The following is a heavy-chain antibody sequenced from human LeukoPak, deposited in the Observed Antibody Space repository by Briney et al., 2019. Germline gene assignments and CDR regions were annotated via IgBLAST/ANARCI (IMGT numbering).Heavy chain of an antibody. CDR1: GGSFSGYY. V-gene: IGHV4-34*01. CDR2: INHSGST. Sequence: SETLSLTCAVYGGSFSGYYWSWIRQPPGKGLEWIGEINHSGSTNYNPSLKSRVTISVGTSKNQFSLKLSSVTAAVTAVYYRARGRKKRLRITTDYYFDYWGQGTLVTVSS. CDR3: ARGRKKRLRITTDYYFDY. D-gene: IGHD3-3*01. J-gene: IGHJ4*02.